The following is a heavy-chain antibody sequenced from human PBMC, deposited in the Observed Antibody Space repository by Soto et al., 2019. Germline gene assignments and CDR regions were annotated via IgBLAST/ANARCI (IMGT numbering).Heavy chain of an antibody. V-gene: IGHV3-33*01. J-gene: IGHJ4*02. CDR1: GFTFSSYG. CDR3: ARTAYYYDSSGYYFDC. D-gene: IGHD3-22*01. CDR2: IWYDGRNT. Sequence: LRLSCAASGFTFSSYGMHWVRQAPGKGLEWVAVIWYDGRNTYYADSVKGRFTISRDNSKNTLYLQMNSLRAEDTAVYYCARTAYYYDSSGYYFDCWGQGTLVTVSS.